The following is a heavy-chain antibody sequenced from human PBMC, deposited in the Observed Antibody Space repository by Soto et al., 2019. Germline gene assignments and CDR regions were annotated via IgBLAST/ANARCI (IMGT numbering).Heavy chain of an antibody. CDR2: ITSSGSTI. Sequence: EVQLVESGGGLVQPGGSLRLSCAASGFTFSGFEMNWVRQAPGKGLEWVSSITSSGSTIYYADSVKGRFTISRDNAKNSLYLQMNSLRAEDTAVYYCARDGGLISYFYNGMDVWGQGATVTVSS. CDR3: ARDGGLISYFYNGMDV. J-gene: IGHJ6*02. D-gene: IGHD3-16*01. CDR1: GFTFSGFE. V-gene: IGHV3-48*03.